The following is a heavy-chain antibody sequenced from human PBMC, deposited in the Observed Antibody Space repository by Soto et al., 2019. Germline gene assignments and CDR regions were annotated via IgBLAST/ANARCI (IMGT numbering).Heavy chain of an antibody. V-gene: IGHV1-3*01. Sequence: ASVKVSCKASGYTFTSYAMHWVRQAPGQRLEWMGWINAGNGNTKYSQKFQGRVTITRDTSASTAYMELSSLRSEDTAVYYCASAYYYDSSGYYIYYGMDVRGQGTKVTVSS. CDR2: INAGNGNT. J-gene: IGHJ6*02. CDR3: ASAYYYDSSGYYIYYGMDV. D-gene: IGHD3-22*01. CDR1: GYTFTSYA.